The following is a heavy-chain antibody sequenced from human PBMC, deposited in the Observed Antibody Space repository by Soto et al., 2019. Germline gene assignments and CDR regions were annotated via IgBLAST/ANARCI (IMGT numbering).Heavy chain of an antibody. Sequence: GVLRLSCAASGFTFSSAWMIWVRQAPGKGLEWVGRIKSERDGGTIDYTAPVQGRFTISRDDSKNTLYLQMTSLKIEDTAVYYCVAAPEWNVNGRDYGGEGTVVTVSS. J-gene: IGHJ4*02. CDR2: IKSERDGGTI. D-gene: IGHD1-1*01. CDR3: VAAPEWNVNGRDY. V-gene: IGHV3-15*01. CDR1: GFTFSSAW.